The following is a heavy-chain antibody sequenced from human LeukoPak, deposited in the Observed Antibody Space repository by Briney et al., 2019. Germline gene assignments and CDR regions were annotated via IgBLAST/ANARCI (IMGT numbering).Heavy chain of an antibody. J-gene: IGHJ5*02. Sequence: GGFLRLSCAASGFTFTDHYMSWIRQAPGKGLEWISYIDNSGGTMYYADSVKGRFTVSRDNAKNSLYLQTNSLRAEDTAVYYCARGAGPLFDPWGQGTLVTVSS. CDR3: ARGAGPLFDP. V-gene: IGHV3-11*01. CDR2: IDNSGGTM. CDR1: GFTFTDHY.